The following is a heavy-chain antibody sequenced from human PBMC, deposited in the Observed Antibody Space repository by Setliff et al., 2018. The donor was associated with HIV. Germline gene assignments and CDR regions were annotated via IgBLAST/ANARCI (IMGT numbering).Heavy chain of an antibody. Sequence: PSETLSLTCTVSGGSISSGDYYWSWIRQHPGKGLEWIGYIYYSGSTYYNPSLKSRVTISVDTSKNQFSLKLSSVTAADTAVYYCARSDYYDSSVNPGRYYYYYMDVWGKGTTVTVSS. CDR1: GGSISSGDYY. CDR3: ARSDYYDSSVNPGRYYYYYMDV. J-gene: IGHJ6*03. V-gene: IGHV4-31*03. D-gene: IGHD3-22*01. CDR2: IYYSGST.